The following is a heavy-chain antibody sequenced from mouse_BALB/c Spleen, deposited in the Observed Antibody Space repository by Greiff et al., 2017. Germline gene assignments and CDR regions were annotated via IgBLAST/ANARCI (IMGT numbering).Heavy chain of an antibody. D-gene: IGHD2-14*01. CDR3: AREGYEAWFAY. V-gene: IGHV3-2*02. J-gene: IGHJ3*01. Sequence: DVKLQESGPGLVKPSQSLSLTCTVTGYSITSDYAWNWIRQFPGNKLEWMGYISYSGSTSYNPSLKSRISITRDTSKNQFFLQLNSVTTEDTATYYCAREGYEAWFAYWGQGTLVTVSA. CDR2: ISYSGST. CDR1: GYSITSDYA.